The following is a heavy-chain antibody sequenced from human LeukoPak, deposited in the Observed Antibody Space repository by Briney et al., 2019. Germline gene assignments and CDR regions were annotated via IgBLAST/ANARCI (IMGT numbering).Heavy chain of an antibody. V-gene: IGHV1-8*03. D-gene: IGHD3-9*01. Sequence: ASVKVSCXASGYTFTSYDINWVRQATGQGLEWMGWMNPNSGNTGYAQKFQGRATITRNTSISTAYMELSSLRSEDTAVYYCARAPAYYDILTGYYPNWFDPWGQGTLVTVSS. CDR3: ARAPAYYDILTGYYPNWFDP. J-gene: IGHJ5*02. CDR2: MNPNSGNT. CDR1: GYTFTSYD.